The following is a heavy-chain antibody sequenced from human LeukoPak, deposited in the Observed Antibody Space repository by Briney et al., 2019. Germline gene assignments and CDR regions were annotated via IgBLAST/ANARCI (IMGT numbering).Heavy chain of an antibody. V-gene: IGHV4-4*07. D-gene: IGHD1-1*01. Sequence: SETLSLTCTVSGGSISSYYWSWIRQPAGKGLEWIGHIYTSGSTNYNPSLKSRVTISVDKSKNQFSLKLSSVTAADTAVYYCAREERYYYYMDVWGKGTTVTVSS. CDR2: IYTSGST. J-gene: IGHJ6*03. CDR3: AREERYYYYMDV. CDR1: GGSISSYY.